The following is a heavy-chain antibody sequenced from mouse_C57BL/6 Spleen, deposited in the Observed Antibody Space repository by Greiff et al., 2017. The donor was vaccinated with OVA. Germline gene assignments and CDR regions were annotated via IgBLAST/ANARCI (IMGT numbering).Heavy chain of an antibody. D-gene: IGHD1-1*01. V-gene: IGHV14-3*01. CDR1: GFNIKNTY. CDR3: ASYCSCSYVGFAY. CDR2: IDPANGNT. J-gene: IGHJ3*01. Sequence: VQLQQSVAELVRPGASVKLSCTASGFNIKNTYMHWVKQRPEQGLEWIGRIDPANGNTKYAPKFQGKATITADTSSNTAYLQLSSLTSEDTAIYYCASYCSCSYVGFAYWGQGTLVTVSA.